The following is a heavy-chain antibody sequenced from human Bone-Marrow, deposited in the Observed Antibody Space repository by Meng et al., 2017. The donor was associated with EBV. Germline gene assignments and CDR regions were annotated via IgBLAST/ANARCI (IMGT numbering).Heavy chain of an antibody. CDR3: ARGCSGGSCSPFDY. J-gene: IGHJ4*02. CDR2: INHSGST. CDR1: GGSFSCYY. D-gene: IGHD2-15*01. Sequence: QVQLQKWVAGLLKPAETLSLTSAVNGGSFSCYYWGWIRQPPGKGLEWIGEINHSGSTNYNPSLKSRVTISVDTSKNQFSLKLSSVTAADTAVYYCARGCSGGSCSPFDYWGQGTLVTVSS. V-gene: IGHV4-34*01.